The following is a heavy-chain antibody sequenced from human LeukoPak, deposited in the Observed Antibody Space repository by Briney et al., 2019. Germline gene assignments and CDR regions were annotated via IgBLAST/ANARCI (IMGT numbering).Heavy chain of an antibody. D-gene: IGHD6-6*01. CDR3: ARDSYPYSSSYYYYMDV. V-gene: IGHV4-59*01. Sequence: SETLSLTCTVSGGSINNYYWSWIRQPPGKGLEWIGYIYYSGSTNYNPSLKSRVTISVDTSKSQFSLKLTSVTAADTAVYYCARDSYPYSSSYYYYMDVWGKGTTVTVSS. CDR1: GGSINNYY. CDR2: IYYSGST. J-gene: IGHJ6*03.